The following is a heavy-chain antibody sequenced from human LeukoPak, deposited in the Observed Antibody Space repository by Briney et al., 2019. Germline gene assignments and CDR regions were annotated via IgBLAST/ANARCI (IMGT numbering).Heavy chain of an antibody. V-gene: IGHV3-20*04. CDR3: ARDLGYSSGPNY. J-gene: IGHJ4*02. CDR2: ISWNGGST. Sequence: GGSLRLSCAASGFTFDDYGMSWVRRAPGKGLEWVSGISWNGGSTGYADSVKGRFTISRDNAKNSLYLQMNSLRAEDTAVYYCARDLGYSSGPNYWGQGTRVTVSS. CDR1: GFTFDDYG. D-gene: IGHD6-19*01.